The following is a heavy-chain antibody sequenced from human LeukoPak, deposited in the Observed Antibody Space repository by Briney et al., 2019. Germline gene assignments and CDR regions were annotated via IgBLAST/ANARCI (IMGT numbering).Heavy chain of an antibody. CDR3: ARGEYSGYDYYYYMDV. V-gene: IGHV1-3*01. Sequence: ASVKVSCKASGYTFTSYAMHWVRQAPGQRLEWMGWINAGNGNTKYSQEFQGRVTITRDTSTSTAYMELRSLRSDDTAVYYCARGEYSGYDYYYYMDVWGKGTTVTISS. D-gene: IGHD5-12*01. CDR2: INAGNGNT. CDR1: GYTFTSYA. J-gene: IGHJ6*03.